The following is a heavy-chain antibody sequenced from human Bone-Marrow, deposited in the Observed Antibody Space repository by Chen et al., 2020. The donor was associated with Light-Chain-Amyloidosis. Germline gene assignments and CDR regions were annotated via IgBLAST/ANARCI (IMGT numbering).Heavy chain of an antibody. V-gene: IGHV5-51*01. Sequence: EVQLEQFGPEVNKLGESLKISCKGSVYTFPNYWIVWVRQMPGKGLEWMGVIYPDDSDARYSPSFEGQVTISADKSITTAYLQWRSLKASDTAMYYCARRRDGYNFDYWGQGTLVTVSS. J-gene: IGHJ4*02. CDR1: VYTFPNYW. CDR2: IYPDDSDA. D-gene: IGHD5-12*01. CDR3: ARRRDGYNFDY.